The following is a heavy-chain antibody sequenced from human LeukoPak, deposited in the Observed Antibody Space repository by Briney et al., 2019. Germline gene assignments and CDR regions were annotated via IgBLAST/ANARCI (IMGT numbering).Heavy chain of an antibody. J-gene: IGHJ4*02. CDR2: INSDGSST. V-gene: IGHV3-74*01. Sequence: PGGSLRLSCAASGFTFSSYWMHWVRQAPGKGLVWVSRINSDGSSTNYADSVKGRFTISRDNAQNTLYLQMNSLRAEDTAVYYCARESLGDFWSGSQSSDYWGQGPWSPSPQ. CDR1: GFTFSSYW. CDR3: ARESLGDFWSGSQSSDY. D-gene: IGHD3-3*01.